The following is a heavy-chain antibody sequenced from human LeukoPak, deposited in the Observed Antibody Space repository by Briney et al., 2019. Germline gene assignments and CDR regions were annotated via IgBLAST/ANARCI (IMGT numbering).Heavy chain of an antibody. D-gene: IGHD3-22*01. CDR3: TTQPYYYDSSGYPSLYY. J-gene: IGHJ4*02. CDR1: GFTFSNAW. V-gene: IGHV3-15*01. Sequence: PGGSLRLSCAASGFTFSNAWMSWVRQAPGKGLEWVGRIKSKTDGGTTDYAAPVKGRFTISRDDSKNTLYLQTNSLKTEDTAVYYCTTQPYYYDSSGYPSLYYWGQGTLVTVSS. CDR2: IKSKTDGGTT.